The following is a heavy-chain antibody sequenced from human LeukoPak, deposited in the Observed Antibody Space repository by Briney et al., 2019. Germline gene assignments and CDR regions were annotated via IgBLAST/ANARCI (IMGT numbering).Heavy chain of an antibody. V-gene: IGHV3-11*01. CDR1: GFTFSDYY. CDR2: ISSSGSTI. J-gene: IGHJ5*02. D-gene: IGHD2-2*01. CDR3: ASEPTIVVVPAAREGLGP. Sequence: GGSLRLSCAASGFTFSDYYMSWIRQAPGKGLEWVSYISSSGSTIYYADSVEGRFTISRDNAKNSLYLQMNSLRAEDTAVYYCASEPTIVVVPAAREGLGPWGQGTLVTVSS.